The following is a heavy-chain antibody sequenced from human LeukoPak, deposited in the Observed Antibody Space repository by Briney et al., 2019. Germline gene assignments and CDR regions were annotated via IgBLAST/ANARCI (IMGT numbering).Heavy chain of an antibody. D-gene: IGHD3-10*01. CDR2: IYYSGST. CDR1: GGSISSYY. Sequence: PSETLSLTCTVSGGSISSYYWSWIRQPPGKGLEWIGYIYYSGSTNYNPSLKSRVTISVDTSKNQFSLKLSSVTAADTAVYYCARTAWFGELVYYYYMDVWGKGTTVTVSS. J-gene: IGHJ6*03. CDR3: ARTAWFGELVYYYYMDV. V-gene: IGHV4-59*01.